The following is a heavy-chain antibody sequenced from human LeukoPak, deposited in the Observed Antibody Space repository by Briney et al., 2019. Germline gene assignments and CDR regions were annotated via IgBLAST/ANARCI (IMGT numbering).Heavy chain of an antibody. CDR1: GYTFTTYY. V-gene: IGHV1-46*01. CDR3: ARGRGGDRDAFDI. D-gene: IGHD2-21*02. J-gene: IGHJ3*02. CDR2: INPSGGST. Sequence: ASVKVSCKASGYTFTTYYMHWVRQAPGQGLEWMGIINPSGGSTSYAQKFQGRVTMARDTSTSTVYMELSSLRSEDTAVYYCARGRGGDRDAFDIWGQGTMVTVSS.